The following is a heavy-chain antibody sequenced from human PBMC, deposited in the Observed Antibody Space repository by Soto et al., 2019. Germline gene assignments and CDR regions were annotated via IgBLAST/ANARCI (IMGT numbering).Heavy chain of an antibody. D-gene: IGHD3-22*01. J-gene: IGHJ4*02. CDR3: VRPDSSGFYSH. V-gene: IGHV5-51*01. CDR2: VNPADSDT. CDR1: GYSFTSYW. Sequence: PGESLKISCKASGYSFTSYWIGWVRQMSGKGLEWMAIVNPADSDTRYSPSFQGQVTVSADKSISTAYLQWGSLKASDTAMYYCVRPDSSGFYSHWGQGTPVTVYS.